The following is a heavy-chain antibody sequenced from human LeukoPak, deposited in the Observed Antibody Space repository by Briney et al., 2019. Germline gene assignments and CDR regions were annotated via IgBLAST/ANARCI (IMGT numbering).Heavy chain of an antibody. D-gene: IGHD6-13*01. V-gene: IGHV4-39*01. J-gene: IGHJ4*02. CDR1: GASFSSSTYY. CDR3: ARHAGGIAAAGTRPFDY. Sequence: SETLSLTCTVSGASFSSSTYYWGWIRQPPGKGLEWIGSIYYSGSTYYNPSLKSRVTMLVDTSKNQLSLKLSSVTAADTAVYYCARHAGGIAAAGTRPFDYWGQGTLVTVSS. CDR2: IYYSGST.